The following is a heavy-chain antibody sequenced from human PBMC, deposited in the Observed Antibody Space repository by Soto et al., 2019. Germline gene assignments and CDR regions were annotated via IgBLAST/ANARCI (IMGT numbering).Heavy chain of an antibody. CDR3: ARDREQLVYYYYYGMDV. Sequence: PGGSLRLSCAASGFTFSSYAMHWVRQAPGKGLEWVAVISYDGSNKYYADSVKGRFTISRDNSKNTLYLQMNSLRAEDTAVYYCARDREQLVYYYYYGMDVWGQGTTVTVSS. J-gene: IGHJ6*02. CDR1: GFTFSSYA. V-gene: IGHV3-30-3*01. CDR2: ISYDGSNK. D-gene: IGHD6-6*01.